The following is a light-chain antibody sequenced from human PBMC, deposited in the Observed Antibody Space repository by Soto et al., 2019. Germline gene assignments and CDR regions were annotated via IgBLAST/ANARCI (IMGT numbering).Light chain of an antibody. V-gene: IGKV3-11*01. J-gene: IGKJ2*01. CDR1: QSVSSY. CDR2: DAS. Sequence: EIGLTQSPATLSLSPEERATLSCRASQSVSSYLAWYQQKPGQAPRLLIYDASNRATGIPARFSGSGSGTDFTLTISSLDPEDFAVYYCQQRSNWPPYTFGQGTKLEIK. CDR3: QQRSNWPPYT.